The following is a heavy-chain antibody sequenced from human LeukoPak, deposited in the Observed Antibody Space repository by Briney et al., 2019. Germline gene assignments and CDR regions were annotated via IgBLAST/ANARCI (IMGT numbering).Heavy chain of an antibody. V-gene: IGHV1-18*01. Sequence: ASVKVSCKASGYTFTSYGISWVRQAPGQGLEWMGWISAYNGNTNYAQKLQGRVTMTTDTSTSTAYMELRSLRSDDTAVYYCARDKQPYYDILTGYSPHSHWGQGTLVTVSS. J-gene: IGHJ4*02. CDR3: ARDKQPYYDILTGYSPHSH. D-gene: IGHD3-9*01. CDR1: GYTFTSYG. CDR2: ISAYNGNT.